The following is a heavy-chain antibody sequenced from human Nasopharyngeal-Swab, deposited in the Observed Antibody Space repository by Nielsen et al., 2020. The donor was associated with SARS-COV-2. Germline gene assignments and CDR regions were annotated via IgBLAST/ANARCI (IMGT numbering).Heavy chain of an antibody. Sequence: SETLSLTCTVSGASMSGYSWSWIRQPPGKGLEWIAFMYDNEYTNYNPSLRGRAPISLDTSKNPFSLKVTSVTAADTAVYYCAKEGATGWFDPWGQGTLVTVSS. CDR3: AKEGATGWFDP. V-gene: IGHV4-59*01. CDR1: GASMSGYS. J-gene: IGHJ5*02. CDR2: MYDNEYT.